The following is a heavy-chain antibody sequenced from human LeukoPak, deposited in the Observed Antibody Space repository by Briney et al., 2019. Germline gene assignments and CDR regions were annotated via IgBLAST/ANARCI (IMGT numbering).Heavy chain of an antibody. J-gene: IGHJ5*02. CDR2: IRYDGSNK. CDR1: GFTFSSYG. Sequence: QPGGSLRLSCAASGFTFSSYGMHWLRQAPGKGLEWVAFIRYDGSNKYYADSVKGRFTISRDNSKNTLYLQMNSLRAEDTAVYYCASVSSYHYDSSGYPSRFVPWGQGTLVTVSS. V-gene: IGHV3-30*02. CDR3: ASVSSYHYDSSGYPSRFVP. D-gene: IGHD3-22*01.